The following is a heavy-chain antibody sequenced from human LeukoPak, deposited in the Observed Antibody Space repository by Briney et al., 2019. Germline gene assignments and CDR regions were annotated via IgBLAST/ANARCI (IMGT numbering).Heavy chain of an antibody. CDR2: ISGSGSST. V-gene: IGHV3-23*01. D-gene: IGHD6-13*01. CDR3: AKMLTGIAAAGTEDWFDP. CDR1: GFTFRNYA. Sequence: TGGSLRLSCAASGFTFRNYAMSWVRQAPGKGLEWVSAISGSGSSTYYADSVKGRFSISRDNSENTLYLQMNSLRAEDTAVYYCAKMLTGIAAAGTEDWFDPWGQGTLVTVSS. J-gene: IGHJ5*02.